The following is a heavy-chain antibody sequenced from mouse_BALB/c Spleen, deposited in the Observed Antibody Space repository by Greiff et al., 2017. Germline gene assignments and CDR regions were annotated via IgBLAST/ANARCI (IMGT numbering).Heavy chain of an antibody. D-gene: IGHD2-14*01. CDR1: GFTFSSYT. V-gene: IGHV5-12-2*01. Sequence: EVMLVESGGGLVKPGGSLKLSCAASGFTFSSYTMSWVRQTPEKRLEWVAYISNGGGSTYYPDTVKGRFTISRDNAKNTLYLQMSSLKSEDTAMYYCARQGYDGYAMDYWGQGTSVTVSS. CDR3: ARQGYDGYAMDY. J-gene: IGHJ4*01. CDR2: ISNGGGST.